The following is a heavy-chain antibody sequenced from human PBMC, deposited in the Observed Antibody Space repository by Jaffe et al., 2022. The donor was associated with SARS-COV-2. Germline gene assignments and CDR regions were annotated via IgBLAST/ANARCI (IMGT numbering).Heavy chain of an antibody. V-gene: IGHV3-11*01. Sequence: QVKLVESGGGLVKPGGSLRLSCAASGFSLSDYYMSWIRQTPGKGLEWISYISSSGDIIYNADSVKGRFTISRDNAQNSLYLHMSGLRPEDTAMYYCARDRSVVRFWGQGTLVTVSS. CDR3: ARDRSVVRF. CDR2: ISSSGDII. J-gene: IGHJ4*02. CDR1: GFSLSDYY.